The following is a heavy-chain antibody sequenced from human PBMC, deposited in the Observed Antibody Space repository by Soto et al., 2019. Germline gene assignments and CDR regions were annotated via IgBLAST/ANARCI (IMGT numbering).Heavy chain of an antibody. V-gene: IGHV3-9*01. D-gene: IGHD3-22*01. Sequence: EVQLVESGGGLVQPGRSLRLSCAASGFTFDDYAMHWVRQAPGKGLEWVSGISWNSGSIGYADSVKGRFTISRDNAKHSLYLQMNSLRAEDTALYYCAKGGYYYDSLDYWGQGTLVTVSS. J-gene: IGHJ4*02. CDR2: ISWNSGSI. CDR3: AKGGYYYDSLDY. CDR1: GFTFDDYA.